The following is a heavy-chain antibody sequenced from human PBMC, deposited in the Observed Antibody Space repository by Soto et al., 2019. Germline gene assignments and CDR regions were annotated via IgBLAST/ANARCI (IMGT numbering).Heavy chain of an antibody. D-gene: IGHD5-18*01. Sequence: GGSLRLSCAASGFTFSSYSMNWVRQAPGKGLEWVSSISSSSSYIYYADSVKGRFTISRDNAKNSLYLQMNSLRAEDTAVYYCARGMRGYKAFDIWGQGTMVTVSS. CDR2: ISSSSSYI. CDR3: ARGMRGYKAFDI. V-gene: IGHV3-21*01. J-gene: IGHJ3*02. CDR1: GFTFSSYS.